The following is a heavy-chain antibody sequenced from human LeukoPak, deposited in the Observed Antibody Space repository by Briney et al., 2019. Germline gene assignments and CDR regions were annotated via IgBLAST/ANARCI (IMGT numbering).Heavy chain of an antibody. V-gene: IGHV3-7*01. CDR2: IKQDGSEK. CDR1: GFTFSSYW. J-gene: IGHJ4*02. D-gene: IGHD3-22*01. Sequence: GGSLRLSCAASGFTFSSYWMSWVRQAPGKGLEWVANIKQDGSEKYYVDFVKGRFTISRDNAKNSLYLQMNSLRAEDTAVYYCARSARGYYYDSSGYYSPLFDYWGQGTLVTVSS. CDR3: ARSARGYYYDSSGYYSPLFDY.